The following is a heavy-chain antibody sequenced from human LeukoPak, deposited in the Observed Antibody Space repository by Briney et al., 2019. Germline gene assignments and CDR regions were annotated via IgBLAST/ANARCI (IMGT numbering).Heavy chain of an antibody. CDR3: ARDHFEGAVAA. V-gene: IGHV3-7*01. Sequence: GGSLRLSCAASGFTFSSYWMSWVRQAPGKGLEWVADIKQDGSEKYYVDSVKGRFTISRDNAKNSLYLQMNSLRAEDTAVYYCARDHFEGAVAAWGQGTLVTVSS. CDR2: IKQDGSEK. J-gene: IGHJ4*02. D-gene: IGHD6-19*01. CDR1: GFTFSSYW.